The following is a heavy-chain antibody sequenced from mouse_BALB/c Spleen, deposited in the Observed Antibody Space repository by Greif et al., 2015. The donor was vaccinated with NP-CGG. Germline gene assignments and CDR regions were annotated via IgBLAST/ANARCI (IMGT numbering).Heavy chain of an antibody. CDR3: ARRGYNNYFDY. V-gene: IGHV1-39*01. CDR2: INPYYGSA. Sequence: EVQLQQSGPELVKPGASVKIFCKASGYSFTDYIMLWVKQSHGKSLEWIGNINPYYGSAAYNLKFKGKATLTVDKSSSTAYMQLNSLTSEDSAVYYCARRGYNNYFDYWGQGTTLTVSS. D-gene: IGHD1-3*01. CDR1: GYSFTDYI. J-gene: IGHJ2*01.